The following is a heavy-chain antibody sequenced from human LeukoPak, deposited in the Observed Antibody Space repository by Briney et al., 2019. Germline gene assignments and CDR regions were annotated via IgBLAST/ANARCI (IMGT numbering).Heavy chain of an antibody. CDR1: GDSISSGGYY. J-gene: IGHJ4*02. Sequence: PSQTLSLTCTVSGDSISSGGYYWTWIRQHPGKGLEWIGNIYYSGITYYNPSLRSRDTISVDTSKNQFSLKLSSVTAADTAVYYCARASDYGANYLDYWGQGTLVTVSS. CDR3: ARASDYGANYLDY. V-gene: IGHV4-31*03. D-gene: IGHD4/OR15-4a*01. CDR2: IYYSGIT.